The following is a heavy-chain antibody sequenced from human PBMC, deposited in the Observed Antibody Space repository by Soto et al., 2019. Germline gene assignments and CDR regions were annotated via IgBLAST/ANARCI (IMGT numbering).Heavy chain of an antibody. CDR3: EKDITIFGVPPPNHWFDP. D-gene: IGHD3-3*01. CDR1: GFTFSSFA. Sequence: EVQLLESGGGLVQPGGSLRLSCAASGFTFSSFAMSWVRQAPGKGLEWVSAISGSGGSTYYADSVKGRFTISRDNSKTTMYLQMHSMRAEDTAVYDCEKDITIFGVPPPNHWFDPWGQGTLVTVSS. CDR2: ISGSGGST. V-gene: IGHV3-23*01. J-gene: IGHJ5*02.